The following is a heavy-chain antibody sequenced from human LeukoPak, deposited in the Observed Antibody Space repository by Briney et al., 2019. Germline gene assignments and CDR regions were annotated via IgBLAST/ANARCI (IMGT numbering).Heavy chain of an antibody. CDR1: GGTFSSYA. J-gene: IGHJ4*02. D-gene: IGHD3-3*01. V-gene: IGHV1-24*01. Sequence: GASVKVSCKASGGTFSSYAISWVRQAPGQGLEWMGGFDPEDGETIYAQKFQGRVTMTEDTSTDTAYMELSSLRSEDTAVYYCATGEWLFPDYWGQGTLVTVSS. CDR2: FDPEDGET. CDR3: ATGEWLFPDY.